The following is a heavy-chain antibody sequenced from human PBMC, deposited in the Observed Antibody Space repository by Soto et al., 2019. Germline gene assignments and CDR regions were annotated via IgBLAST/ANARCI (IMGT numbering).Heavy chain of an antibody. D-gene: IGHD6-13*01. CDR2: ISGSGGSS. CDR3: AKVTKRSAAGRHEYYKYGMDV. Sequence: PGGSLRLSCAASGIAFSRFAMTWVRQAPGKGREWVSVISGSGGSSYYAASVKGRFPISRDNSKHTLFLQMNGLRAEDTAVYYCAKVTKRSAAGRHEYYKYGMDVWGQGTTVTVSS. CDR1: GIAFSRFA. J-gene: IGHJ6*02. V-gene: IGHV3-23*01.